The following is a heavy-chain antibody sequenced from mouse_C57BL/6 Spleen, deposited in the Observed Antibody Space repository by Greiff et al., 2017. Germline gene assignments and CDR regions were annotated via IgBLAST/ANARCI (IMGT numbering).Heavy chain of an antibody. Sequence: EVMLVESGGGLVKPGGSLKLSCAASGFTFSSYAMSWVRQTPEKRLEWVATISDGGSYTYYPDNVKGRFTISRDNAKNNLYLQMSHLKSEDTAMYYCAREWFHYFDYWGQGTTLTVSS. D-gene: IGHD2-2*01. CDR1: GFTFSSYA. CDR3: AREWFHYFDY. J-gene: IGHJ2*01. CDR2: ISDGGSYT. V-gene: IGHV5-4*01.